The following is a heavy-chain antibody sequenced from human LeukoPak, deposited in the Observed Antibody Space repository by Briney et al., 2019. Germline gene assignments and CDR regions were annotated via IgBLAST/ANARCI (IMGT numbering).Heavy chain of an antibody. V-gene: IGHV4-4*02. CDR3: ARGSAAGTSSWFDY. Sequence: PWETLCLTCAVSGGTISSSNWRSWVRQPPGKGVEGIGETYHSGSTIYKESLKSRVTISVDKSKNQFSLNLSSVKAADTDVYYCARGSAAGTSSWFDYWGQGTLVTVSS. CDR1: GGTISSSNW. CDR2: TYHSGST. J-gene: IGHJ4*02. D-gene: IGHD6-13*01.